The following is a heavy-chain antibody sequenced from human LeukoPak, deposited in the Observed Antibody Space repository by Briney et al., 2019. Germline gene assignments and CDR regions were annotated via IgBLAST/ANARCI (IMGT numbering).Heavy chain of an antibody. D-gene: IGHD1-26*01. CDR1: GFTFSSYA. J-gene: IGHJ4*02. Sequence: GGSLRLSCAASGFTFSSYAMSWVRQAPGKGLEWVAVISYDGSNKYYADSVKGRFTISRDNSKNTLYLQMNSLRAEDTAVYYCAKDALPKPGSYAFDYWGQGTLVTVSS. CDR3: AKDALPKPGSYAFDY. CDR2: ISYDGSNK. V-gene: IGHV3-30*18.